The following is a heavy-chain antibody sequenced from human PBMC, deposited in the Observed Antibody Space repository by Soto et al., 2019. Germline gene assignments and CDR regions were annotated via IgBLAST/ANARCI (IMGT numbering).Heavy chain of an antibody. CDR3: ARSSSTGPTLSFVDY. V-gene: IGHV3-33*01. CDR2: IWYDGSNK. CDR1: GFTVSSYG. D-gene: IGHD6-6*01. Sequence: QVQLVESGGGVVQPGRSLRLSCAASGFTVSSYGMHWVRQAPGKGLEWVAVIWYDGSNKYYADSVKGRFTISRDNSKNTLYLQMNSLRAEDTAVYYCARSSSTGPTLSFVDYWGQGTLVTVSS. J-gene: IGHJ4*02.